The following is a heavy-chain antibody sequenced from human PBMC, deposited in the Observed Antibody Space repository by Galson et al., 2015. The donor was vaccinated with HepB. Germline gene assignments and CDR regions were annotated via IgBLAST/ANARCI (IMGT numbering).Heavy chain of an antibody. CDR3: AKDISPLYGMDV. D-gene: IGHD3-9*01. J-gene: IGHJ6*02. CDR2: ISYDGSNK. Sequence: SLRLSCAASGFTFSSYGMHWVRQAPGKGLEWVAIISYDGSNKYYADSVKGRFTISRDNSKNTLYLQMNSLRAEDTAVYYCAKDISPLYGMDVWGQGTTVTVSS. V-gene: IGHV3-30*18. CDR1: GFTFSSYG.